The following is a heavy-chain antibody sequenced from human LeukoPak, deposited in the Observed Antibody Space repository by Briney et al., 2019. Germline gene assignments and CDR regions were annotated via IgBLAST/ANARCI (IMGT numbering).Heavy chain of an antibody. Sequence: GGSLRPSCAASGFTFSTYAITWVRQGPGKGLEWVSPIRPDGDRTYYANSVRGRFTISRDNSKDTVYLQINGLRVEDTAVYYCAREQSGTRGWYTVDYWGQGTLVTVSS. CDR1: GFTFSTYA. V-gene: IGHV3-23*01. J-gene: IGHJ4*02. CDR3: AREQSGTRGWYTVDY. CDR2: IRPDGDRT. D-gene: IGHD6-19*01.